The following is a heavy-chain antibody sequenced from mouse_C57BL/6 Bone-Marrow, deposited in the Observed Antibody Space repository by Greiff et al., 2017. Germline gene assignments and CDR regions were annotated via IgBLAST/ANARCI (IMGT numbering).Heavy chain of an antibody. CDR3: ARRTYSNYWYFDV. CDR1: GFSLTSFA. J-gene: IGHJ1*03. V-gene: IGHV2-9-1*01. CDR2: IWTGGGT. Sequence: QVQLQQSGPGLVAPSQSLSITCTVSGFSLTSFAISWVRQPPGKGLEWLGVIWTGGGTNYNSALKSRLSISKDNSKSQVFLKMNRLHTDDTARYYGARRTYSNYWYFDVWGTGTTVTVSS. D-gene: IGHD2-5*01.